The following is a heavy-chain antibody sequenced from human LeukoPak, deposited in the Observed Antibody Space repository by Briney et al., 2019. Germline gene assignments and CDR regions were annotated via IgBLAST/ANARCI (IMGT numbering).Heavy chain of an antibody. V-gene: IGHV4-59*01. J-gene: IGHJ3*02. Sequence: PSETLSLTCTVSGGSISSYYWSWIRQPPGKGLEWIGYIYYSGSTNYNPSLKSRVTISVHTSKNQFSLKLSSVTAADTAVYYCAREELTTLSGADAFDIWGQGTMVTVSS. D-gene: IGHD4-11*01. CDR1: GGSISSYY. CDR3: AREELTTLSGADAFDI. CDR2: IYYSGST.